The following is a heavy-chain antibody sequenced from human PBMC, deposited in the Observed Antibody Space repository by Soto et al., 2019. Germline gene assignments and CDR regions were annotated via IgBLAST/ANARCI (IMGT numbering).Heavy chain of an antibody. Sequence: ASVKVSCKASGYTFTSDDMLWVRQAPGQCLEEMGIINPSGGSTSYAQKFKGRVTMTRDSSTSTLYMELSSLRSEDSAVYYCASARGVGGTPWGGVFDYWG. J-gene: IGHJ4*01. CDR3: ASARGVGGTPWGGVFDY. CDR2: INPSGGST. V-gene: IGHV1-46*03. CDR1: GYTFTSDD. D-gene: IGHD6-19*01.